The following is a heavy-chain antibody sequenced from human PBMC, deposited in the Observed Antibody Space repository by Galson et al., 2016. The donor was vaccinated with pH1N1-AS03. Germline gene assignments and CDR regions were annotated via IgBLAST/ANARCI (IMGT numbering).Heavy chain of an antibody. D-gene: IGHD3-3*01. V-gene: IGHV3-30*02. CDR2: IRYDESIK. CDR3: VKGGGYSHGFLEYYFDS. J-gene: IGHJ4*02. Sequence: SLRLSCAASGFVFSTSAIHWVRPSPGKGLEWVAFIRYDESIKNYGDSVKGRFSISRDNPTNTVYLEMNTLRPEDTAVYYCVKGGGYSHGFLEYYFDSWGQGTLVTVSS. CDR1: GFVFSTSA.